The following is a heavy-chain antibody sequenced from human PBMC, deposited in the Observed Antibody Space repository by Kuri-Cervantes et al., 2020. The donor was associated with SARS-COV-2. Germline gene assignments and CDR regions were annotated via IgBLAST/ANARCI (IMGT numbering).Heavy chain of an antibody. J-gene: IGHJ4*02. CDR3: ARDRTDYDFWSGYGTFDY. CDR1: GFSFSEHY. D-gene: IGHD3-3*01. Sequence: GESLKISCAASGFSFSEHYMSWIRQAPGKGLEWVSYISSSSSTIYYADSVKGRFTISRDNAKNSLYLQMNSLRDEDTAVYYCARDRTDYDFWSGYGTFDYWGQGTLVTVSS. V-gene: IGHV3-11*04. CDR2: ISSSSSTI.